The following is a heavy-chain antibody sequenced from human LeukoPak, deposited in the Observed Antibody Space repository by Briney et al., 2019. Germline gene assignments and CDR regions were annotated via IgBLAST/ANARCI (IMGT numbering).Heavy chain of an antibody. CDR3: AKVRDDYGGYYFDY. D-gene: IGHD4-23*01. J-gene: IGHJ4*02. CDR1: VFTFTSYA. Sequence: GGSLRPSCVASVFTFTSYAMSWVGQAPGERLEWVSANSGSCGSTYYGDSVKGRFTISRDNYKNTLYLQMNSLRAEDTAVYYCAKVRDDYGGYYFDYWGQGTLVTVSS. V-gene: IGHV3-23*01. CDR2: NSGSCGST.